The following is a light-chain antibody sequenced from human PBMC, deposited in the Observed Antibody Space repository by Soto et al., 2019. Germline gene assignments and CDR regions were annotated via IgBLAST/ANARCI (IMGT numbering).Light chain of an antibody. CDR3: QSYDSSLSGYV. V-gene: IGLV1-40*01. CDR1: SSNIGAGFD. CDR2: GNS. J-gene: IGLJ1*01. Sequence: QSVLTQPPSVSGAPGQRVTLSCTGTSSNIGAGFDVHWYQQLPGTAPKLLIYGNSNRPSGVPDRFSGSKSGTSASLAITGLQAEDGADYYCQSYDSSLSGYVFGIGTKVTVL.